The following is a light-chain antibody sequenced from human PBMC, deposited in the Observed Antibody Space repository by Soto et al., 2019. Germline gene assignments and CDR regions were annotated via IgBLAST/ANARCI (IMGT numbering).Light chain of an antibody. V-gene: IGKV3-20*01. J-gene: IGKJ1*01. CDR3: QQYNKWPLT. CDR1: QSIRSNY. Sequence: EIVLKQSPGTLSLSPGERATLSCRVSQSIRSNYLAWYQQKPGQAPRFLIYGAFSRATGIPDRFRGSGSGTDFTLTISRLEPEDFAVYYCQQYNKWPLTFGQGTKVDIK. CDR2: GAF.